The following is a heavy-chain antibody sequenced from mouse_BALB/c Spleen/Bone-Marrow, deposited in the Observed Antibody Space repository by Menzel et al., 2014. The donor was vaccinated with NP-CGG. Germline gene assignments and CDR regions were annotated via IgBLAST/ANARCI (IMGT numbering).Heavy chain of an antibody. Sequence: EVKLQESGGDLVKPGGSLKLSCAASGFTFSSYGMSWVRQTPDKRLEWVATINNGSSYTFYPDSVKGRFTISRDNAKNTLYLQMSSLKSEDTAMYYCARRRDGPYAMDYWGQGTSVTVPS. J-gene: IGHJ4*01. V-gene: IGHV5-6*01. CDR3: ARRRDGPYAMDY. CDR1: GFTFSSYG. CDR2: INNGSSYT. D-gene: IGHD2-3*01.